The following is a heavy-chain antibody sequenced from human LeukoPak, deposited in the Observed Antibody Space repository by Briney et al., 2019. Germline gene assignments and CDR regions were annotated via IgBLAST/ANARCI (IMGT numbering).Heavy chain of an antibody. CDR3: ARLVACESRSGSPY. CDR1: VFSFNTSE. V-gene: IGHV3-21*01. J-gene: IGHJ4*02. Sequence: GGSLRLSCAESVFSFNTSEMYWVRQAPGKGLEWVSSISSTSHFIYYAASVKGRFTISRDNAKNSLYLEMNSLRPEDTAVYYWARLVACESRSGSPYWGARTLVTVSS. D-gene: IGHD1-26*01. CDR2: ISSTSHFI.